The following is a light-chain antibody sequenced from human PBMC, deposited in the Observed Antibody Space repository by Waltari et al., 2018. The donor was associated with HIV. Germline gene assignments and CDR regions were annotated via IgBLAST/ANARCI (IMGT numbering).Light chain of an antibody. CDR2: GAS. Sequence: LTQSPATLSVSPGERVTLSCRASQSLTANLAWYQQRPGQAPRLLICGASSRATDIPARFTGSGSGTDYTLTISSVQSEDSAVYYCQQNIHWPPYTFGQGTKL. J-gene: IGKJ2*01. CDR3: QQNIHWPPYT. V-gene: IGKV3-15*01. CDR1: QSLTAN.